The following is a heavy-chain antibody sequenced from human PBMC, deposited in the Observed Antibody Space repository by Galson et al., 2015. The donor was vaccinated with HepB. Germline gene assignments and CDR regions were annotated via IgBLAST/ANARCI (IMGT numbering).Heavy chain of an antibody. Sequence: SLRLSCAASGFTFNNYYNRMHWARQAPGKGLVWVSYINNDGSRTSYADSVKGRFTISRDNAKNTLDLQMNSLRAEDTAVYYCFSSEGYWGQGALVTVSS. CDR1: GFTFNNYYNR. J-gene: IGHJ4*02. V-gene: IGHV3-74*01. CDR3: FSSEGY. CDR2: INNDGSRT. D-gene: IGHD2-15*01.